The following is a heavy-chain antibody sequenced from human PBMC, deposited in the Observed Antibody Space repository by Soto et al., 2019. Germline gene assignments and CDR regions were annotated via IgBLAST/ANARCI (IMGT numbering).Heavy chain of an antibody. CDR3: ARDSRTYYYGSGHHYYYYGMDV. Sequence: QVQLQESGPGLVKPSQTLSLTCTVSGGSISSGGYYWSWIRQHPGKGLEWIGYIYYSGSTYYNPSLKSRVTIAVDTSRNXXSXRXXSVTAADTAVYYCARDSRTYYYGSGHHYYYYGMDVWGQGTTVTVSS. V-gene: IGHV4-31*03. J-gene: IGHJ6*02. CDR2: IYYSGST. D-gene: IGHD3-10*01. CDR1: GGSISSGGYY.